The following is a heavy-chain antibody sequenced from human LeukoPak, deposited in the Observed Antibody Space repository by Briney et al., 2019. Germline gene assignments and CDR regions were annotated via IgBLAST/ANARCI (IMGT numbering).Heavy chain of an antibody. Sequence: SETLSLTCTVSGYSISSGYYWGWLRQPPGKGLEWIGGIYHSGTTYYNPSLKSRVTISVDTSKNQFSLKLSSVTAADTAVYYCARDDGGYWGQGTLVTVSS. V-gene: IGHV4-38-2*02. CDR1: GYSISSGYY. CDR3: ARDDGGY. J-gene: IGHJ4*02. CDR2: IYHSGTT. D-gene: IGHD3-16*01.